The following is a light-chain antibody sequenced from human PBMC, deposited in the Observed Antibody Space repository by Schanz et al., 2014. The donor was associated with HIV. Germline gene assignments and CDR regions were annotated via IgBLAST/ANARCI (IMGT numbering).Light chain of an antibody. CDR1: QSVSSN. V-gene: IGKV3-20*01. Sequence: ETVMTQSPATLSLSPGERATLSCRASQSVSSNLAWYQHKPGQAPRLLIYGASSRATGIPDRFSGSGSGTDFTLTISRLEPEDYAVYYCQQYGSSFGPGTKVEIK. CDR3: QQYGSS. CDR2: GAS. J-gene: IGKJ3*01.